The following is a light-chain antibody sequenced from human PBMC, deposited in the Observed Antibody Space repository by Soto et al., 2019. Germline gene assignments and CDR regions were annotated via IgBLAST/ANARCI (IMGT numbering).Light chain of an antibody. CDR1: QSVRSK. J-gene: IGKJ3*01. CDR2: GAS. V-gene: IGKV3-20*01. Sequence: EIVLTQSPATLSLSPGERVTLSCRASQSVRSKLAWYQQKPGQAPRLLIYGASSRAPGIPERFSGSGSGTDFTLTISRLEPEDFAVYCCQHYDRSVQFTFGPGTKVDIK. CDR3: QHYDRSVQFT.